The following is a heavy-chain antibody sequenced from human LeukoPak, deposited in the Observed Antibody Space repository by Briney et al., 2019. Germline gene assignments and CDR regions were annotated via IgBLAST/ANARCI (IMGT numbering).Heavy chain of an antibody. Sequence: GGSLRLSCAASGFTFHDYGMTWVRQAPGKGLEWVSGINWNGDSITYAASVKGRFTISRDNAKNSLYLQMNSVRAEDTALYYCARDVTGYSSSWYDEGKYYCYMDVWGKGTTVTVSS. J-gene: IGHJ6*03. CDR1: GFTFHDYG. V-gene: IGHV3-20*04. CDR2: INWNGDSI. D-gene: IGHD6-13*01. CDR3: ARDVTGYSSSWYDEGKYYCYMDV.